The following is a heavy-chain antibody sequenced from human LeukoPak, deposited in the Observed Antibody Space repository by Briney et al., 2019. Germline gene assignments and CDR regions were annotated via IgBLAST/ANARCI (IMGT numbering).Heavy chain of an antibody. Sequence: ASVKVSCKASGYTFTSYDINWVRQATGQGLEWMGWMNPNSGNTGYAQKFQGRVTMTRNTSMSTAYMELSSPRSEDTAVYYCAREQWLDRGIDPWGQGTLVTVSS. CDR1: GYTFTSYD. D-gene: IGHD6-19*01. CDR2: MNPNSGNT. CDR3: AREQWLDRGIDP. J-gene: IGHJ5*02. V-gene: IGHV1-8*01.